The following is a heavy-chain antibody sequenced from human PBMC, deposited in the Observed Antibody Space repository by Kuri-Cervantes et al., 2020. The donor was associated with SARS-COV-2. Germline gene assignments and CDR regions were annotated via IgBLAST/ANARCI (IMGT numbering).Heavy chain of an antibody. CDR2: IYYSRST. V-gene: IGHV4-39*01. D-gene: IGHD3-3*01. CDR3: ARRQPTVFGAADWFDP. CDR1: GCSISSSDYY. Sequence: ESLKISCAVSGCSISSSDYYWDWIRQPPGKGLEWIGSIYYSRSTYNNPSLKSRVTISADTSKNQFSLRLRSVTAADTAVYYFARRQPTVFGAADWFDPWGRGTLVTVSS. J-gene: IGHJ5*02.